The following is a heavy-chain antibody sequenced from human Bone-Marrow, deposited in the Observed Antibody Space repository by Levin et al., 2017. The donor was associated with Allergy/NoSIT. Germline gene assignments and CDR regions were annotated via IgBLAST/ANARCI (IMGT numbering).Heavy chain of an antibody. J-gene: IGHJ4*01. CDR1: GFNFKTYA. V-gene: IGHV3-30*04. Sequence: GGSLRLSCAASGFNFKTYAIHWVRQAPGKELEWVAVISYDGTKKYYTDSVKGRFTISRDNFRNTLFLQMNSLKIEDSAIDYCARDRGSSWELYYFDYWGHGTLVTVSS. CDR2: ISYDGTKK. CDR3: ARDRGSSWELYYFDY. D-gene: IGHD6-13*01.